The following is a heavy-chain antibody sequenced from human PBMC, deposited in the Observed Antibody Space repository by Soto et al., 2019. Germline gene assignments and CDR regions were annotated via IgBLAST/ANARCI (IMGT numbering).Heavy chain of an antibody. J-gene: IGHJ6*02. CDR1: GYTFTSYG. CDR2: ISAYNGNT. Sequence: ASVKVSCKASGYTFTSYGISWVRQAPGQGLEWMGWISAYNGNTNYAQKLQGRVTMTTDTSTSTAYMGLRSLRSDDTAVYYCARDIGSRAARRATLGMDVWGQGTTVTVSS. V-gene: IGHV1-18*04. CDR3: ARDIGSRAARRATLGMDV. D-gene: IGHD6-6*01.